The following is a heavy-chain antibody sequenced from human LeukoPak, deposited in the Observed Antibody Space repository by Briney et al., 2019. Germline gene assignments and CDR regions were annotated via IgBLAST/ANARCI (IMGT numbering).Heavy chain of an antibody. J-gene: IGHJ5*02. CDR3: ARALYYYGSGSSLNWFDP. CDR1: GYTFTSYG. V-gene: IGHV1-18*01. Sequence: GALVKVSCKASGYTFTSYGISWVRQAPGQGLEWMGWISAYNGNTNYAQKLQGRVTMTTDTSTSTAYMELRSLRSDDTAVYYCARALYYYGSGSSLNWFDPWGQGTLVTVSS. D-gene: IGHD3-10*01. CDR2: ISAYNGNT.